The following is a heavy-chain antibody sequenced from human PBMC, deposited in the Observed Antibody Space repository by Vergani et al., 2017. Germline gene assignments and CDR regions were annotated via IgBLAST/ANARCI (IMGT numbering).Heavy chain of an antibody. J-gene: IGHJ6*02. Sequence: VQLVQSGAEVKKPGSSVKVSCKASGGTFSSYAISWVRQAPGQGLEWMGGIIPIFGTANYAQKFQGRVTITVDESTSPASMELSILRSEDTAVYYCARDSNGFGGTGPVSGMDVWGQGTTVTVSS. D-gene: IGHD1-26*01. CDR3: ARDSNGFGGTGPVSGMDV. CDR2: IIPIFGTA. CDR1: GGTFSSYA. V-gene: IGHV1-69*12.